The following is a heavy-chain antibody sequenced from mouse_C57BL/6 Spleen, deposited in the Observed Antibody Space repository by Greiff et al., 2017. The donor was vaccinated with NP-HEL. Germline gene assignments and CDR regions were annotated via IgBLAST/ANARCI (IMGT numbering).Heavy chain of an antibody. D-gene: IGHD2-4*01. Sequence: DVMLVESGEGLVKPGGSLKLSCAASGFTFSSYAMSWVRQTPEKRLEWVAYISSGGDYIYYADTVKGRFTISRDNARNTLYLQMSSLKSEDTAMYYCTRANDYDPWFAYWGQGTLVTVSA. CDR1: GFTFSSYA. J-gene: IGHJ3*01. CDR3: TRANDYDPWFAY. CDR2: ISSGGDYI. V-gene: IGHV5-9-1*02.